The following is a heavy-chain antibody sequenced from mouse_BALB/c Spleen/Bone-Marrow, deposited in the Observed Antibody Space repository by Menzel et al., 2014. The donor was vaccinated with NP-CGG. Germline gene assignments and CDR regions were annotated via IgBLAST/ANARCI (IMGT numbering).Heavy chain of an antibody. J-gene: IGHJ2*01. D-gene: IGHD1-1*01. CDR1: GYSFTSYW. Sequence: VQLQQSGTVLARPGASVKMSCKASGYSFTSYWMHWVKQRPGQGLEWIGAIYPGNSDTSYNQKFKGKAKLTAVTSASTAYMELSSLTNEDSAVYYCTKEWYYGFDYWGRGTTLTVSS. V-gene: IGHV1-5*01. CDR3: TKEWYYGFDY. CDR2: IYPGNSDT.